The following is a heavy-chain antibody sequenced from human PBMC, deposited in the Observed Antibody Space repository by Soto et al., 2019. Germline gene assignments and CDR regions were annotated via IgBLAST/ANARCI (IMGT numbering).Heavy chain of an antibody. Sequence: EVQLVESGGGLVQPGGSLRLSCAASGFTFSSYWMHWVRQAPGKGLVWVSRINTDGSSISYADSVKGRFTISRDNAKNTLYLQMNGLRAEDTAVYYCARGLRNYYGTDVWGQGTTVTVSS. CDR3: ARGLRNYYGTDV. CDR2: INTDGSSI. V-gene: IGHV3-74*01. CDR1: GFTFSSYW. J-gene: IGHJ6*02.